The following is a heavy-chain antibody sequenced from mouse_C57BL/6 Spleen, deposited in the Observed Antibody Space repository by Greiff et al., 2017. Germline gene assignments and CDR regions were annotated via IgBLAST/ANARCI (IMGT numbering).Heavy chain of an antibody. D-gene: IGHD2-1*01. J-gene: IGHJ4*01. V-gene: IGHV1-63*01. Sequence: VQLQQSGAELVRPGTSVKMSCKASGYTFTNYWIGWAKQRPGHGLEWIGDIYPGGGYTNYNEKFKGKATLTADKSSSTAYMQFSSLTSEDSAIYYCARNIYYGNYYAMDYWGQGTSVTVSS. CDR2: IYPGGGYT. CDR1: GYTFTNYW. CDR3: ARNIYYGNYYAMDY.